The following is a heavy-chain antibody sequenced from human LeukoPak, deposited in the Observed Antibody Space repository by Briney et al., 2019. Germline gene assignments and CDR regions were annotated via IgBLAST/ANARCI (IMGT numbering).Heavy chain of an antibody. CDR1: GYTFTSYD. J-gene: IGHJ3*02. D-gene: IGHD3-22*01. Sequence: ASVKVSCKASGYTFTSYDINWVRQATGQGLEWMGWMNPNSGNTGYAQKFQGRVTMTRNTSISTAYMELSSLRSEDTAVYYCARGRGYYDSLLRRPGDAFDIWGRGTMVTVSS. CDR3: ARGRGYYDSLLRRPGDAFDI. V-gene: IGHV1-8*01. CDR2: MNPNSGNT.